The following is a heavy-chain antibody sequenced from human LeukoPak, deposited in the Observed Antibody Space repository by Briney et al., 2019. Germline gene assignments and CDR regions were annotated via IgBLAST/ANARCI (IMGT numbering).Heavy chain of an antibody. J-gene: IGHJ5*02. CDR3: AREGLELQWRRFDP. V-gene: IGHV1-2*02. Sequence: ASVKVSCKASGYTFTGYYMHWVRQAPGQGLEWMGWINPNSGGTNYAQKFQGRVTMTRDTSISTAYMELSRLRSDDTAVYYCAREGLELQWRRFDPWGQGTLVTVSS. CDR1: GYTFTGYY. CDR2: INPNSGGT. D-gene: IGHD1-7*01.